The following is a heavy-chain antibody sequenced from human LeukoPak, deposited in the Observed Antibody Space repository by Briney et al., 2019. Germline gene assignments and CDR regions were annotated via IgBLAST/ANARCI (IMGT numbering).Heavy chain of an antibody. CDR1: GFTFNNYH. V-gene: IGHV3-48*04. CDR3: ARRDDFDL. Sequence: GGSLRLSCAASGFTFNNYHMNWVRQAPGKGLEWVSFISKSSDTIYYADSVKGRFAIPRDNAENSLYLQMNSLRAEDTAVYFCARRDDFDLWGQGTMVTVSS. J-gene: IGHJ3*01. CDR2: ISKSSDTI.